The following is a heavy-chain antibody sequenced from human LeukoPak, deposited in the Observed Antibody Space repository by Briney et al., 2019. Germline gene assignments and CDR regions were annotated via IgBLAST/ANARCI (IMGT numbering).Heavy chain of an antibody. CDR2: INSDGSST. CDR1: GFTFSNAW. V-gene: IGHV3-74*01. J-gene: IGHJ4*02. CDR3: ASGSHYYDSSGYPY. Sequence: GGSLRLSCAASGFTFSNAWMNWVRQAPGKGLVWVSRINSDGSSTSYADSVKGRFTISRDNAKNTLYLQMNSLRAEDTAVYYCASGSHYYDSSGYPYWGQGTLVTVSS. D-gene: IGHD3-22*01.